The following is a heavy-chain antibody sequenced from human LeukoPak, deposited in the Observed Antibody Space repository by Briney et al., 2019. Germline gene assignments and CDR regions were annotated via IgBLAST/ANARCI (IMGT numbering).Heavy chain of an antibody. CDR2: IDLSSSTL. J-gene: IGHJ6*02. CDR3: ARGHYGLDV. V-gene: IGHV3-11*01. Sequence: TGGSLRLSCAASGFRFSDYYMSWVRQAPGKGLEWISYIDLSSSTLYYGDSVKGRFTISRDNAKNSVYLQMNSLRAEDTAIYYCARGHYGLDVWGQGTTVTVSS. CDR1: GFRFSDYY.